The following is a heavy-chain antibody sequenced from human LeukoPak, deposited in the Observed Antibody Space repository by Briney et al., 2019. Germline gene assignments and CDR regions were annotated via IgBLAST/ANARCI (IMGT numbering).Heavy chain of an antibody. Sequence: SETLSLTCTVSGGSIDTYYWNWIRQPPGKGLEWIGYVFHTGSTNYNPSLKSRVTISVDTSKNQFSLKLSSVTAADTAVYYCARDGSYSGSYYWFDPWGQGTLVTVSS. V-gene: IGHV4-59*01. CDR1: GGSIDTYY. CDR2: VFHTGST. D-gene: IGHD1-26*01. J-gene: IGHJ5*02. CDR3: ARDGSYSGSYYWFDP.